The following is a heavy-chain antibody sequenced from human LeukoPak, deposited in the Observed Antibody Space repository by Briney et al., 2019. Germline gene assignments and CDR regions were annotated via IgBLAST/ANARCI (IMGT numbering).Heavy chain of an antibody. CDR2: ISHIGSAI. J-gene: IGHJ4*02. CDR1: GFSFGAYE. D-gene: IGHD3-10*01. V-gene: IGHV3-48*03. CDR3: AGDHMSF. Sequence: GGSLRLSCEVSGFSFGAYEMNWVRQAPGKGREWVSLISHIGSAINYADSVKGRFVISRDNAKNSLFLQMSSLRVEDTATYYCAGDHMSFWGQGTLVTVSS.